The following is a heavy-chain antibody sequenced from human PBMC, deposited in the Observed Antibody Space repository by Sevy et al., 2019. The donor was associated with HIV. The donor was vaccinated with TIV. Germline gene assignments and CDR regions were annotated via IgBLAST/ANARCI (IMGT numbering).Heavy chain of an antibody. CDR2: TRNKANSYTT. V-gene: IGHV3-72*01. Sequence: GGSLRLSCAASGFTFSDHYMDWVRQAPGKGLEWVGRTRNKANSYTTEHAASVKGRFTISRDDSKNSLYLQMNSLKTEDTAVYYCAVSLWSGELSDNDAFDIWGQGTMVTVSS. J-gene: IGHJ3*02. CDR3: AVSLWSGELSDNDAFDI. D-gene: IGHD3-10*01. CDR1: GFTFSDHY.